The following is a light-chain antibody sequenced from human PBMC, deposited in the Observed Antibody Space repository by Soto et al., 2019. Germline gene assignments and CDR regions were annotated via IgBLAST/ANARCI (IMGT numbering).Light chain of an antibody. V-gene: IGLV2-23*01. J-gene: IGLJ1*01. CDR2: EGT. Sequence: QSVLTQPASVSGSPGQSIAISCTGTSSDVGTYDLVSWYQQHPGKAPKLMIYEGTKRPSGVSNRFSGSKSANTVSLTISGLQPEDEADYYCCSSAGSSLYVFGSGTKLTVL. CDR3: CSSAGSSLYV. CDR1: SSDVGTYDL.